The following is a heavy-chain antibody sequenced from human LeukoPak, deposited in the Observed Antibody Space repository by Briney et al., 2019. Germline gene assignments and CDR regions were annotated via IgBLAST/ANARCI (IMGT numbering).Heavy chain of an antibody. Sequence: SETLSLTCTVSGGSISSYYWSWIRQPAGKGLEGIGGIYTSGSTDYNPSLKSRVTMSVDTSKNQFSLKLSSVTAADTAVYYCARGLTGAGPGYYMDVWGKGNPVTVSS. V-gene: IGHV4-4*07. CDR1: GGSISSYY. CDR3: ARGLTGAGPGYYMDV. D-gene: IGHD6-19*01. J-gene: IGHJ6*03. CDR2: IYTSGST.